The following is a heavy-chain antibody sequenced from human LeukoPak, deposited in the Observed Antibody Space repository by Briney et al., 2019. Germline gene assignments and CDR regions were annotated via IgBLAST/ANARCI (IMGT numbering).Heavy chain of an antibody. D-gene: IGHD2-2*01. Sequence: SETLSLTCTVSGGSISSYYWSWIRQPPGKGLEWIGYIYYSGSTNYNPSLKSRVTISVDTSKNQFSLKPSSVTAADTAVYYCARGRVSSWYELDHWGQGTLVTVSS. CDR1: GGSISSYY. J-gene: IGHJ5*02. CDR2: IYYSGST. CDR3: ARGRVSSWYELDH. V-gene: IGHV4-59*01.